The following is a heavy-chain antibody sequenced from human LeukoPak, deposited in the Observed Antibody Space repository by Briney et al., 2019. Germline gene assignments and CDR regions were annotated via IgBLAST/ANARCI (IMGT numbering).Heavy chain of an antibody. CDR1: VYTFTSYG. V-gene: IGHV1-18*01. D-gene: IGHD2-2*01. J-gene: IGHJ4*02. CDR3: ARDRCSKGALRCGDIDY. CDR2: ISAYNGNT. Sequence: ASVKVSCKASVYTFTSYGIRWVRQAPGQGLEWMGWISAYNGNTNYAQKLQGRVTMTTDTSTSTAYMELRSLRSDDTAVYYCARDRCSKGALRCGDIDYWGQGTLVTVSS.